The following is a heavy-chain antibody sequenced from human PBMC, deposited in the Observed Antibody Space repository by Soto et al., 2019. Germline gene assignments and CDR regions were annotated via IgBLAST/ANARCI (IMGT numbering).Heavy chain of an antibody. V-gene: IGHV3-30-3*01. CDR2: ISYDGSNK. J-gene: IGHJ4*02. Sequence: GGSLRLSCAASGFTFSSYAMHWVRQAPGKGLEWVAVISYDGSNKYYADSVKGRFTISRDNSKNTLYLQMNSLRAEDTAVYYCARDMGPLRFLEWSFDYWGQGTLVTVSS. CDR1: GFTFSSYA. D-gene: IGHD3-3*01. CDR3: ARDMGPLRFLEWSFDY.